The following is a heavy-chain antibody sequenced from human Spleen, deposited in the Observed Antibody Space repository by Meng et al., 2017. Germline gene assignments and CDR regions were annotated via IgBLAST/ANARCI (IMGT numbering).Heavy chain of an antibody. CDR3: ATIPAQIHDSSGYYYAY. Sequence: SVKVSCQASGGTFSSYAISWVRQAPGQGLEWMGGTIPILGIANYAQKFQGRVTMTEDRSTDTAYMELSSLRSEDTAVYYCATIPAQIHDSSGYYYAYWGQGTLVTVSS. J-gene: IGHJ4*02. D-gene: IGHD3-22*01. V-gene: IGHV1-69*10. CDR1: GGTFSSYA. CDR2: TIPILGIA.